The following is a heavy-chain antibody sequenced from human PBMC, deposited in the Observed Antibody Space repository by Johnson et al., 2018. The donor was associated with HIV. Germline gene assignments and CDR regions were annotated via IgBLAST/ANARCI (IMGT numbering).Heavy chain of an antibody. J-gene: IGHJ3*02. Sequence: VQLVESGGGLVQPGRSLRLSCAASGFTFDDYVMHWARQAPGKGLEWVSGISWNSGSRDYADSVKGRVTISRDNAKNSPYLQINSLRAEDTALYYCATVYYGILTGYDYDAFDIWGQGTMVTVSS. D-gene: IGHD3-9*01. V-gene: IGHV3-9*01. CDR1: GFTFDDYV. CDR3: ATVYYGILTGYDYDAFDI. CDR2: ISWNSGSR.